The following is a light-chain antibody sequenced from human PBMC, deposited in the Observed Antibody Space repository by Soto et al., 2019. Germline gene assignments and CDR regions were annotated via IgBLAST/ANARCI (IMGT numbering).Light chain of an antibody. CDR2: DVS. Sequence: QPVLTQPASVSGSPGQSITISCTGSSSDVGDYDYVAWYQQHPDKAPKLMIFDVSSRPSGVSNRFSGSKSGSTASLTISGLQAEDEADYFCSSYSSSGTLYVFGTGTKLTVL. CDR1: SSDVGDYDY. V-gene: IGLV2-14*03. CDR3: SSYSSSGTLYV. J-gene: IGLJ1*01.